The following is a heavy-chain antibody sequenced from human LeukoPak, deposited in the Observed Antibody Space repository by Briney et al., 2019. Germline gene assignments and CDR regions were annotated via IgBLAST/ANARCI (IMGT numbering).Heavy chain of an antibody. CDR2: IYYSGST. J-gene: IGHJ4*02. CDR3: ARYHCTSTSCYNFDY. D-gene: IGHD2-2*02. V-gene: IGHV4-59*01. CDR1: GGSISNYY. Sequence: SETLSLTCTVSGGSISNYYWSWIRQPPGKGLEWIGYIYYSGSTNYNPSLKSRVTISVDTSKNQFSLKLCSVTAADTAVYYCARYHCTSTSCYNFDYWGQGTLVTVSS.